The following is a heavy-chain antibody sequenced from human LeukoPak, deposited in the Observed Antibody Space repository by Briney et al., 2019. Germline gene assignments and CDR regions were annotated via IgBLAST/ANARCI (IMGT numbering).Heavy chain of an antibody. Sequence: GASVKVSCKSSGYTFTGYYIHWVRQAPGQGLEWMGWINPNSGGTDYAQKFRGWVTMTRDTSINTAYMELSRLTSDDTAVYYCARELPPGRGSNRYIGHYGMDVWGQGTTVTVSS. J-gene: IGHJ6*02. CDR3: ARELPPGRGSNRYIGHYGMDV. CDR1: GYTFTGYY. V-gene: IGHV1-2*04. CDR2: INPNSGGT. D-gene: IGHD6-13*01.